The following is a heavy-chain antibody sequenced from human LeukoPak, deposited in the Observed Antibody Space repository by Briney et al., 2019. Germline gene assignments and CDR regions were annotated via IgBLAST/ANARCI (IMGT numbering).Heavy chain of an antibody. CDR1: GFTFSNFA. Sequence: GGSLRLSCSASGFTFSNFAMSWVRQAPGKGLEWVSSISTSSSYIYYADSVKGRFTISRDNAKNSLFLQMNSLRAEDTAVYYCARGRQNSGSYSDAFDIWGQGTMVTVSS. J-gene: IGHJ3*02. D-gene: IGHD1-26*01. CDR2: ISTSSSYI. V-gene: IGHV3-21*01. CDR3: ARGRQNSGSYSDAFDI.